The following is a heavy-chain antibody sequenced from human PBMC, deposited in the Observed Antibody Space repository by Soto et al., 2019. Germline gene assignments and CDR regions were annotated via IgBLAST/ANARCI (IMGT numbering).Heavy chain of an antibody. D-gene: IGHD2-15*01. Sequence: SETLSLTCAVYGGSFSGYYWSWIRQPPGKGLEWIGEINHSGSTNYNPSLKSRVTISVDTSKNQFSLKLSSVTAADTAVYYCARQGRGRLRGQDIVVVVAAPYYYYMDVWGKGTTVTVSS. CDR3: ARQGRGRLRGQDIVVVVAAPYYYYMDV. V-gene: IGHV4-34*01. J-gene: IGHJ6*03. CDR1: GGSFSGYY. CDR2: INHSGST.